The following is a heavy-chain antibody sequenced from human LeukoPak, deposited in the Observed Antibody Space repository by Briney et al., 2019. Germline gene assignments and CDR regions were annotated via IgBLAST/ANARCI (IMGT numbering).Heavy chain of an antibody. V-gene: IGHV4-31*03. Sequence: SETLSLTSTVSGGSIRSTNYYWRWIRQDPAKGLEWIGYIYHSGSTYYNTSLKSRVTISLDTSKNQFSLKLRSVTAADTAVYYCTRANYYDSTGYLPVVYPSDYWGQGTLVTVSS. J-gene: IGHJ4*02. CDR2: IYHSGST. CDR3: TRANYYDSTGYLPVVYPSDY. D-gene: IGHD3-22*01. CDR1: GGSIRSTNYY.